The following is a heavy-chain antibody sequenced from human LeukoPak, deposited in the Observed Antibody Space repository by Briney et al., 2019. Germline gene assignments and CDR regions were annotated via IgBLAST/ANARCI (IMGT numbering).Heavy chain of an antibody. V-gene: IGHV3-23*05. J-gene: IGHJ3*02. CDR1: GFTFSSYA. D-gene: IGHD5-12*01. CDR3: ARGTTDIVADISDAFDI. Sequence: PGGSLRLSCEASGFTFSSYAMTWVRQAPGKGLEWVSSIGSDNKPHYSESVKGRFAISRDNSKNTLFLQLHNLRVEDTALYYCARGTTDIVADISDAFDIWGQGSVVTVSS. CDR2: IGSDNKP.